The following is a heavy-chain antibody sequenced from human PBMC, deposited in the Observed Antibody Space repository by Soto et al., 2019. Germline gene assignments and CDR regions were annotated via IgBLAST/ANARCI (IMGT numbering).Heavy chain of an antibody. J-gene: IGHJ3*02. D-gene: IGHD4-17*01. V-gene: IGHV3-33*01. CDR1: GFTFSSYG. CDR2: IWYDGSNK. Sequence: QVQLVESGGGVVQPGRSLRLSCAASGFTFSSYGMHWARQGPGKGLEWVAVIWYDGSNKVYADSVKGRFTISKDNSKNTLYLHMNSLRAEDTAVYYCARDLSGDYGALDTWGQGTMVTVSS. CDR3: ARDLSGDYGALDT.